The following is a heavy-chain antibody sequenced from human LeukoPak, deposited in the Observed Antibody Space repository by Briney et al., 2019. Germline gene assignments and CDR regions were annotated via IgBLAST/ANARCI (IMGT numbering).Heavy chain of an antibody. CDR2: IKQDGSEK. Sequence: GGSLRLSCAASGFTFSSYWMSRVRQAPGKGLEWVANIKQDGSEKYYVDSVKGRFTISRDNAKNSLYLQMNSLRAEDTAVYYCARDMFEWGMLYYYYGMDVWGQGTTVTVSS. D-gene: IGHD2-8*02. CDR3: ARDMFEWGMLYYYYGMDV. J-gene: IGHJ6*02. CDR1: GFTFSSYW. V-gene: IGHV3-7*01.